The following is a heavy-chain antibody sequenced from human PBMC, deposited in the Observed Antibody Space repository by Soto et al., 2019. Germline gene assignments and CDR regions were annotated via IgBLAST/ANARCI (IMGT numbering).Heavy chain of an antibody. Sequence: GGSLRLSCAASGFTFSSYGMHWVRQAPGKGLEWVAVIWYDGSNKYYADSVKGRFTISRDNSKNTLYLQMNSLRAEDTAVYYCARGGPKMATNDAFDTWGQGTMVTVSS. D-gene: IGHD5-12*01. V-gene: IGHV3-33*01. CDR2: IWYDGSNK. CDR1: GFTFSSYG. J-gene: IGHJ3*02. CDR3: ARGGPKMATNDAFDT.